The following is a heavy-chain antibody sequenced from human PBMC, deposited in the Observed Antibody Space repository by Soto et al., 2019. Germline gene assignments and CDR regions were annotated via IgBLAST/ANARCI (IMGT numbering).Heavy chain of an antibody. Sequence: PSETLSLTCTVSGGSISSYYWSWIRQPPGKGLEWIGYIYYSGSTNYNPSLKSRVTISVDTSKNQFSLKLSSVTAADTAVYYCARAVEGGYYDSSGYRIYFDYWGQGTLVTVSS. CDR1: GGSISSYY. CDR2: IYYSGST. CDR3: ARAVEGGYYDSSGYRIYFDY. D-gene: IGHD3-22*01. V-gene: IGHV4-59*01. J-gene: IGHJ4*02.